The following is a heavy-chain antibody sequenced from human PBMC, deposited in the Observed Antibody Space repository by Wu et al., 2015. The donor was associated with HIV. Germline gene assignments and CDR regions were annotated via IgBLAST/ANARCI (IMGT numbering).Heavy chain of an antibody. CDR3: TRSSFAGSSDTWYSFDK. CDR1: GDGFTSYA. V-gene: IGHV1-69*15. Sequence: QVQLVQFGAEVKKPGSSVKITCKASGDGFTSYAVSWVRQAPGQGLEWMGRIVPLFDAPNYTQRFHGRLAITADGSTTTAYMELRNLRSEDTAVYFCTRSSFAGSSDTWYSFDKWGQGTLVTVSS. CDR2: IVPLFDAP. D-gene: IGHD6-13*01. J-gene: IGHJ4*02.